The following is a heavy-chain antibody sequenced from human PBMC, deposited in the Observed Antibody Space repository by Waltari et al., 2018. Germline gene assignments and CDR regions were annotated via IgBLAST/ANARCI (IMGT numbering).Heavy chain of an antibody. J-gene: IGHJ4*02. V-gene: IGHV3-21*01. CDR1: GFTFSSYS. CDR2: ISSSISYI. Sequence: EVQLVESGGGLVKPGGSLRLSCAASGFTFSSYSMNWVRQAPGKGLEWVSSISSSISYIYYADSVKGRFTISRDNAKNSLYLQMNSLRAEDTAVYYCARVQNDYGDNWGQGTLVTVSS. CDR3: ARVQNDYGDN.